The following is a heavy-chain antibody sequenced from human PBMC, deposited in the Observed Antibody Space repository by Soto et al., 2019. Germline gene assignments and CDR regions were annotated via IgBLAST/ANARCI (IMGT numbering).Heavy chain of an antibody. V-gene: IGHV3-11*04. CDR2: ISISGTTI. J-gene: IGHJ4*02. CDR1: GFTLSDYY. D-gene: IGHD3-9*01. CDR3: AREGESGYILTGAFDY. Sequence: PGGSLRLSCAASGFTLSDYYMTWIRQAPGKGLEWVSDISISGTTIHYADSVRGRFTISRDNSKNTLYLQVNSVRAEDTAVYYCAREGESGYILTGAFDYWGQGTLVTVSS.